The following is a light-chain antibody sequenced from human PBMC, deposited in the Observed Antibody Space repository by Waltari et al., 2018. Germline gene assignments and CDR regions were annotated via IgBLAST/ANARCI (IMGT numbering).Light chain of an antibody. V-gene: IGLV1-40*01. CDR2: ATN. Sequence: SVLTQSPSVSGAPGQRVTIPCTGSSSNIGAGFDVPRYQQLPGAAPKLVIQATNNRPSGVPGRFSGSKSGTSASLAITGLQAEDEADYYCQSYDNRLSALVFGGGTKLTVL. J-gene: IGLJ2*01. CDR3: QSYDNRLSALV. CDR1: SSNIGAGFD.